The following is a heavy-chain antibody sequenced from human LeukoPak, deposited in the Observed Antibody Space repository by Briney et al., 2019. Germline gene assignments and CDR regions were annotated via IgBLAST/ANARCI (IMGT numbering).Heavy chain of an antibody. J-gene: IGHJ6*02. V-gene: IGHV4-59*01. CDR1: GGSISSYY. Sequence: SETLSLTCTVSGGSISSYYWSWLRQPPGKGLEWIGYIYYSGSTNYNPSLKSRVTISVDTSKNQFSLKLGSVTAADTAVYYCASGYCSGGSCYGYYYYGMDVWGQGTTVTVSS. CDR3: ASGYCSGGSCYGYYYYGMDV. D-gene: IGHD2-15*01. CDR2: IYYSGST.